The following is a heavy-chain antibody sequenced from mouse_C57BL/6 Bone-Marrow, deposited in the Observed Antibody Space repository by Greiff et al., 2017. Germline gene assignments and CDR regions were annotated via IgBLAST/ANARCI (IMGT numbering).Heavy chain of an antibody. CDR1: GFTFSSYA. J-gene: IGHJ3*01. Sequence: DVKLVESGGGLVKPGGSLKLSCAASGFTFSSYAMSWVRQTPEKRLEWVATISDGGSYTYYPDNVKGRFTISRDNAKNNLYLQMSHLKSEDTAMYYCAREDYGSGQFAYWGQGTLVTVSA. V-gene: IGHV5-4*01. CDR3: AREDYGSGQFAY. CDR2: ISDGGSYT. D-gene: IGHD1-1*01.